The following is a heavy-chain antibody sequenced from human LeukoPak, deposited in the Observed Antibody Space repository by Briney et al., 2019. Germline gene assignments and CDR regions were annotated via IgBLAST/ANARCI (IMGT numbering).Heavy chain of an antibody. D-gene: IGHD2-8*01. Sequence: ASVKVSCKASGYTFTGYYMHWVRQAPGQGLEWMGWINPNSGGTNYAQKFQGWVTMTTDTSTSTAYMELRGLRSDDTAVYYCARVRTRGVYAVGNWFDPWGQGTLVTVSS. CDR3: ARVRTRGVYAVGNWFDP. V-gene: IGHV1-2*04. CDR2: INPNSGGT. J-gene: IGHJ5*02. CDR1: GYTFTGYY.